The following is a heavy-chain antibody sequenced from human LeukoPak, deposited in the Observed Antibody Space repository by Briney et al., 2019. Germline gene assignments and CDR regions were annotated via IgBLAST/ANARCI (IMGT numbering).Heavy chain of an antibody. D-gene: IGHD6-13*01. CDR2: ISGSGGST. Sequence: GGSLRLSCAASGFTFSSYAMSWVRQAPGKGLEWVSAISGSGGSTYYADSVKGRFTISRDNSKNTLYLQMNSLRAEDTAVYYCAKHRSSPRTRYYDYWGQGTLVTVSS. J-gene: IGHJ4*02. V-gene: IGHV3-23*01. CDR1: GFTFSSYA. CDR3: AKHRSSPRTRYYDY.